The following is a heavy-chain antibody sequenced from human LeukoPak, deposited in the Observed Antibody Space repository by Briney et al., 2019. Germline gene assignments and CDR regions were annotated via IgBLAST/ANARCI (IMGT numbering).Heavy chain of an antibody. J-gene: IGHJ4*02. CDR1: GFTFDDYG. Sequence: PGGSLRLSCAASGFTFDDYGMSWVRQGPGKGLEWVSGINWNGGSIGYADSVKGRFTISRDNAKNSLYLQMNCLRAEDTALYYCARDPTEGFEELLSPPDYWGQGTLVTVSS. CDR2: INWNGGSI. CDR3: ARDPTEGFEELLSPPDY. V-gene: IGHV3-20*04. D-gene: IGHD3-10*01.